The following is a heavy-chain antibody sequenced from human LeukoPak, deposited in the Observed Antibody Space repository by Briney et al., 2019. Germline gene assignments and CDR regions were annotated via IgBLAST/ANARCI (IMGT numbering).Heavy chain of an antibody. CDR1: GYTFTSYY. J-gene: IGHJ4*02. V-gene: IGHV1-46*01. CDR2: INPSGGST. Sequence: ASVKVSCKASGYTFTSYYMHWVRQAPGQGLEWMGIINPSGGSTSYAQKFQGRVTMTRDMSTSTVYMELSSLRSEDTAVYYCARDSSGYYYENWGQGTLVTVSS. D-gene: IGHD3-22*01. CDR3: ARDSSGYYYEN.